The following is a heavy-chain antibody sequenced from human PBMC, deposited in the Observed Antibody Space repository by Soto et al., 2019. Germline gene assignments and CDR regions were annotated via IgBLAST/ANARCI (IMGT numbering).Heavy chain of an antibody. CDR2: IYYSGST. J-gene: IGHJ4*02. CDR3: GRISSHGDYAY. CDR1: GQYIKSNFW. D-gene: IGHD4-17*01. Sequence: SETLSLTCLVSGQYIKSNFWSASVRQPPGKGLEWIGSIYYSGSTYYNPSLNSRVTISVDTSKNQFSLKLSSVTAADTAVYYCGRISSHGDYAYWGQGTLVTSPQ. V-gene: IGHV4-28*01.